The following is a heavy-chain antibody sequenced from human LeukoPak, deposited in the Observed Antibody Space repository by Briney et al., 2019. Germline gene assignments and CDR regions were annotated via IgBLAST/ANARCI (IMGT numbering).Heavy chain of an antibody. CDR3: ARGKGIDSSGYWGALDY. D-gene: IGHD3-22*01. CDR2: INPSGGST. J-gene: IGHJ4*02. V-gene: IGHV1-46*01. Sequence: ASVNVSCKASGYTFTSYYMHWVRQAPGQGLEWMGIINPSGGSTSYAQKFQGRVTMTRDTSTSTVYMELSSLRSEDTAVYYCARGKGIDSSGYWGALDYWGQGTLVTVSS. CDR1: GYTFTSYY.